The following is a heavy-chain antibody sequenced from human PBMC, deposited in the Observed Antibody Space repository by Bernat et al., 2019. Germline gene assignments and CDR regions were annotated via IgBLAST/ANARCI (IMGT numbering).Heavy chain of an antibody. Sequence: EVQLVESGGGLVQPGGSLRLSCAASGFTFSDHYMDWVRQAPGKGLEWVGRTRNKANSYTTEYAASVKGRFTISRDDSKNSLYLQMNSLKTEDTAVYYCASHWGRRDYYGMDVWGQGTTVTVSS. CDR1: GFTFSDHY. J-gene: IGHJ6*02. D-gene: IGHD7-27*01. CDR2: TRNKANSYTT. V-gene: IGHV3-72*01. CDR3: ASHWGRRDYYGMDV.